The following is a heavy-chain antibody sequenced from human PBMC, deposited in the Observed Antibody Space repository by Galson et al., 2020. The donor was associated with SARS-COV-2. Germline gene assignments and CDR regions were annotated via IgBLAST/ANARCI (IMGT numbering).Heavy chain of an antibody. Sequence: ASVKVSCKASGYTFSSYAVQWVRPAPGQRLEWMGWINAGNGNTKYSQRFQGRVTITRDTSASTAYMELSSLRSEDTAVYYCARDIRRIEVGTWVDPWGQGTRVTVSS. CDR3: ARDIRRIEVGTWVDP. D-gene: IGHD6-13*01. CDR1: GYTFSSYA. CDR2: INAGNGNT. V-gene: IGHV1-3*01. J-gene: IGHJ5*02.